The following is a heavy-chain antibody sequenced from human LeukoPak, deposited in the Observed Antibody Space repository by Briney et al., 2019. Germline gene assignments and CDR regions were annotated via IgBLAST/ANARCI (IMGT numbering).Heavy chain of an antibody. J-gene: IGHJ4*02. CDR3: ARGPVAGLPHY. CDR1: GGTFSSYA. CDR2: INPNSGGT. V-gene: IGHV1-2*02. D-gene: IGHD6-19*01. Sequence: ASVKVSCKASGGTFSSYAISWVRQAPGQGLEWMGWINPNSGGTNYAQKFQGRVTTTRDTSISTAYMELSRLRSDDTAVYYCARGPVAGLPHYWGQGTLVTVSS.